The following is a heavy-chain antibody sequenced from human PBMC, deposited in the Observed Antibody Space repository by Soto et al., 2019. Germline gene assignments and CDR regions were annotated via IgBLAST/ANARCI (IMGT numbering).Heavy chain of an antibody. V-gene: IGHV4-61*01. D-gene: IGHD4-17*01. Sequence: SETLSLSCSVSGDSVSNKTYYGSWIRQPPGKRLEWIGYVYYSGTTNYNPSLKSRVTISVDLSKNQFSLRLSSVTTADTALYYCARTTAVPNTLRSRYFFDYWGQGTLVTVSS. CDR2: VYYSGTT. J-gene: IGHJ4*02. CDR3: ARTTAVPNTLRSRYFFDY. CDR1: GDSVSNKTYY.